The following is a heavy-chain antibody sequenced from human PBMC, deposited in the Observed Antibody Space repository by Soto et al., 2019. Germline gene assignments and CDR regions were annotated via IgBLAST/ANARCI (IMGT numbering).Heavy chain of an antibody. Sequence: GGSLRLSCAASGFTFSSYWMSRVRQAPGKGLEWVANIKQDGSKIYYVDSVKGRFTISRDNAKSSLYLQMNSLRAEDTAVYYCAREGYYIFDYWGQGTLVTVSS. J-gene: IGHJ4*02. V-gene: IGHV3-7*01. CDR2: IKQDGSKI. CDR1: GFTFSSYW. CDR3: AREGYYIFDY. D-gene: IGHD2-21*01.